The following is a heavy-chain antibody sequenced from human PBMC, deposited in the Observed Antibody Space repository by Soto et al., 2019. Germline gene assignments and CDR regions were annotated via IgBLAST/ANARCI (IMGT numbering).Heavy chain of an antibody. Sequence: GESLKISCKGSGYTFTSHWIAWVRQMPEKGLEWMGIIYASDSDARYSPSFQGQVTMSADESINTAYLQWSSLKSSDTAMYYCARLWARRSDPNEWFAQWGQGTLVTVSS. V-gene: IGHV5-51*01. CDR1: GYTFTSHW. CDR2: IYASDSDA. CDR3: ARLWARRSDPNEWFAQ. J-gene: IGHJ5*02. D-gene: IGHD3-16*02.